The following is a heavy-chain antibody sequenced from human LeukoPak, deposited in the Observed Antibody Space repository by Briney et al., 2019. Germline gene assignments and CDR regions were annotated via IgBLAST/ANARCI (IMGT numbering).Heavy chain of an antibody. D-gene: IGHD3-22*01. Sequence: GGSLRLSCAASGFTFSSYAMHWVRQAPGKGLEWVAVISYDGSNKYYAGSVKDRFTISRDNSKNPLYLQMNSLRAEDTAVYYCARDPGGESSGPFFDFWGQGTLVTVSS. CDR3: ARDPGGESSGPFFDF. CDR1: GFTFSSYA. V-gene: IGHV3-30-3*01. J-gene: IGHJ4*02. CDR2: ISYDGSNK.